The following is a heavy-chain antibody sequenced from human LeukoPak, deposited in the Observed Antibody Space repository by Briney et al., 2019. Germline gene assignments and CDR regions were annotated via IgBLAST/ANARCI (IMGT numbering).Heavy chain of an antibody. CDR3: ARAKTVPAAIGWFDP. CDR2: IYHSGST. J-gene: IGHJ5*02. CDR1: GGSISSGGYS. Sequence: PSETLSLTCAVSGGSISSGGYSWSWIRQPPGKGLEWIGYIYHSGSTYYNPSLKSRVTISVDRSKNQFPLKLSSVTAADTAVYYCARAKTVPAAIGWFDPWGQGTLVTVSS. V-gene: IGHV4-30-2*01. D-gene: IGHD2-2*01.